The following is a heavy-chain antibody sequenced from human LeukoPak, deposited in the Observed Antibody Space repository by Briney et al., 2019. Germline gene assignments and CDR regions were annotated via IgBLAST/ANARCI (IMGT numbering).Heavy chain of an antibody. CDR2: ISSSSSII. Sequence: PGGSLRLSCAASGFTFTNYSMNWVRQAPGKGLEWVSYISSSSSIIYYADSVKGRFTISRDNAKNSLFLQMNSLRAEDTAVYYCARREVGVTLDHWGQGTLVTVSS. J-gene: IGHJ4*02. D-gene: IGHD1-26*01. CDR1: GFTFTNYS. V-gene: IGHV3-48*01. CDR3: ARREVGVTLDH.